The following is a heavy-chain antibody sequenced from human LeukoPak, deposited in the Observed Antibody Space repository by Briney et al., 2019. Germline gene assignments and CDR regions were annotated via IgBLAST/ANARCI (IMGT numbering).Heavy chain of an antibody. CDR3: ARDGGNVYGLRLGGAYWYFDF. V-gene: IGHV4-39*07. CDR2: VYYTGSS. Sequence: PSETLSLTCSVSGDSISKDDYYWGWIRQTPGKGLEWIGSVYYTGSSYYSRSSYYNPSLQSRVTISLDTSKNQFSLRLTSVTAADTAIYYCARDGGNVYGLRLGGAYWYFDFWGRGTLVTVSS. D-gene: IGHD3-10*01. J-gene: IGHJ2*01. CDR1: GDSISKDDYY.